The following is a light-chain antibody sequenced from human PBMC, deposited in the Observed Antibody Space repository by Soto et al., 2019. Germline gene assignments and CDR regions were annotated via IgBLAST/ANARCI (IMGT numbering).Light chain of an antibody. J-gene: IGLJ1*01. CDR1: NSDIGTYNY. V-gene: IGLV2-14*01. CDR2: EVS. CDR3: SSYTSTSTLYV. Sequence: QSVLTQPASLSWTPGQSITISCTGANSDIGTYNYVSWYQQHPGKAPKLVISEVSNRPSGISHRFSGSKSGNAASLTISGLQAEDEATYYCSSYTSTSTLYVFGPGTKVTVL.